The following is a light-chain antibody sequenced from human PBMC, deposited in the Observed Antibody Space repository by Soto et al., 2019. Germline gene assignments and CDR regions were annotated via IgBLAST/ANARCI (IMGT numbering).Light chain of an antibody. J-gene: IGKJ3*01. CDR2: GAS. CDR3: QVYGGSPPFT. V-gene: IGKV3-20*01. CDR1: QSVSSSY. Sequence: EIVLTQSPGTLSLSPGEGATLSCRASQSVSSSYLAWYQQKPGQAPRLLIFGASSRATGIPDRFSGSGSGTDFTLTISRLEPEDVAVYYCQVYGGSPPFTFGHGTKVDIK.